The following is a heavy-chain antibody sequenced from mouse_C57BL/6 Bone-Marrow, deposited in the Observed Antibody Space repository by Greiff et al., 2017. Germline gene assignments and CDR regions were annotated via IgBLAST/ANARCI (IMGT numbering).Heavy chain of an antibody. Sequence: QVQLQQPGAELVKPGASVKLSCKASGYTFTSYWMPWVKQRPGQGLEWIGMIHPNSGSTNYNEKFKSKATLTVDKSSSTAYMQLSSLTSEDSAVYYCARRAYGSSYEDWYFDVWGTGTTVTVSS. J-gene: IGHJ1*03. D-gene: IGHD1-1*01. CDR1: GYTFTSYW. CDR3: ARRAYGSSYEDWYFDV. V-gene: IGHV1-64*01. CDR2: IHPNSGST.